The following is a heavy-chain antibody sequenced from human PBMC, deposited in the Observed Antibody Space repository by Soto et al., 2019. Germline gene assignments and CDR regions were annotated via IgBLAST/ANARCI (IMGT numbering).Heavy chain of an antibody. CDR2: IYYSGST. Sequence: SETLSLTCTVSGGSISSGGYYWSWIRQHPGKGLEWIGYIYYSGSTYYNPSLKSRVTISVDTSKNQFSLKLSSVTAADTAVYYCARTPYDYVWGSYRPYYFDYWGQGTLLTVSS. CDR3: ARTPYDYVWGSYRPYYFDY. J-gene: IGHJ4*02. D-gene: IGHD3-16*02. V-gene: IGHV4-31*03. CDR1: GGSISSGGYY.